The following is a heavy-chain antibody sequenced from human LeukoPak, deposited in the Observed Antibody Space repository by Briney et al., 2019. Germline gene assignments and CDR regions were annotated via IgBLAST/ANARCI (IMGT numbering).Heavy chain of an antibody. CDR3: ARDGYYDSRGYNGWFDP. CDR1: GYTFTSYY. Sequence: ASVKVSCKASGYTFTSYYMHWVRQAPGQGLEWMGIINPSGGSTSYAQKFQGRVTMTRDMSTSTVYMELSSLRSEDTAVYYCARDGYYDSRGYNGWFDPWGQGTLVTVSS. CDR2: INPSGGST. J-gene: IGHJ5*02. V-gene: IGHV1-46*01. D-gene: IGHD3-22*01.